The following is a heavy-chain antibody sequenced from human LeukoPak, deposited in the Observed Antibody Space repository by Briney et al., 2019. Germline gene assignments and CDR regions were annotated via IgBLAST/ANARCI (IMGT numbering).Heavy chain of an antibody. CDR3: ARDHTGNYYDSSGYYGPVDY. V-gene: IGHV3-30*04. J-gene: IGHJ4*02. D-gene: IGHD3-22*01. Sequence: GGSLRLSCAASAFTFSSYAMHWVRQAPGKGLEWVVVISYDGSNKYYADSVTGRFTISRDNPKNTLYLQMNSLRAEDTAVYYCARDHTGNYYDSSGYYGPVDYWGQGTLVTVSS. CDR2: ISYDGSNK. CDR1: AFTFSSYA.